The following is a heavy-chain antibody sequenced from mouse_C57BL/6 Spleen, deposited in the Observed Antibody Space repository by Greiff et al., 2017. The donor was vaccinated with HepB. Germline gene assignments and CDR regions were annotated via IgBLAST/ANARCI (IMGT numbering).Heavy chain of an antibody. D-gene: IGHD2-4*01. J-gene: IGHJ3*01. CDR3: ARSERYDYDGGFAY. CDR1: GYTFPSYW. Sequence: QQSCKASGYTFPSYWMQWVKQRPGQGLEWIGEIDPSDSYTNYNQKFKGKATLTVDTSSSTAYMQLSSLTSEDSAVYYCARSERYDYDGGFAYWGQGTLVTVSA. V-gene: IGHV1-50*01. CDR2: IDPSDSYT.